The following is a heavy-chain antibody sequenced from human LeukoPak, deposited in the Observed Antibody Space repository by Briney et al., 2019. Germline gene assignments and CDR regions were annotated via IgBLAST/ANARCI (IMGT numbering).Heavy chain of an antibody. V-gene: IGHV4-59*01. Sequence: SETLSLTCTVSGGSINSYSWSWIRQPPGKGLEWIGYIYYSGSTNYNPSLKSRVTVSVDTSKNQFSLKLSSVTAADTAVYYCASSLTGRRYCSSTSCPGDAFDIWGQGTMVTVSS. CDR1: GGSINSYS. J-gene: IGHJ3*02. D-gene: IGHD2-2*01. CDR2: IYYSGST. CDR3: ASSLTGRRYCSSTSCPGDAFDI.